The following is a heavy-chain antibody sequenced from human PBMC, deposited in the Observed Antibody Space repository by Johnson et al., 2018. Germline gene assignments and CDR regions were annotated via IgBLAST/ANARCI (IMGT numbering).Heavy chain of an antibody. Sequence: VQLQESGGGLVQPGGSXRLSCAASGSTFSSYAMSWVRQAPGKGLAWVSAISGRGGSTYYADSGKGRFTLSRENSKNTLYLQMNSLRDEDTAVFYRARDRDGAVNWNDLFYYSYGMDGWGQGTTVTVSS. CDR3: ARDRDGAVNWNDLFYYSYGMDG. D-gene: IGHD1-1*01. CDR2: ISGRGGST. V-gene: IGHV3-23*01. CDR1: GSTFSSYA. J-gene: IGHJ6*02.